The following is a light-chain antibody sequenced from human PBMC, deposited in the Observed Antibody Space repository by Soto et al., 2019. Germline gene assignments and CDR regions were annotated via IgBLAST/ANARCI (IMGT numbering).Light chain of an antibody. CDR3: QQYDNLPPVT. J-gene: IGKJ5*01. CDR2: DAS. Sequence: DIKLTKSHSSLSAFVGDRVTIIFQGSQDISNYLNWYQQKPGKAPKLLIYDASNLETGVPSRFSGSGSGTDFTFTISSLQPEDIATYYCQQYDNLPPVTCGQGTRLEIK. CDR1: QDISNY. V-gene: IGKV1-33*01.